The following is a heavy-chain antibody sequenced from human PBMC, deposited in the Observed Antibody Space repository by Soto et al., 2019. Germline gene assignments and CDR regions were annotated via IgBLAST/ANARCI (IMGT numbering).Heavy chain of an antibody. CDR2: INHSGST. CDR3: ARKHSSSSYYYYYGMDV. J-gene: IGHJ6*02. V-gene: IGHV4-34*01. Sequence: SETLSLTCAVYGGSFSGYYWSWIRQPPGKGLEWIGEINHSGSTNYNPSLKSRVTISVDTSKNQFSLKLSSVTAADTAVYYCARKHSSSSYYYYYGMDVWGQGTTVTVSS. D-gene: IGHD6-6*01. CDR1: GGSFSGYY.